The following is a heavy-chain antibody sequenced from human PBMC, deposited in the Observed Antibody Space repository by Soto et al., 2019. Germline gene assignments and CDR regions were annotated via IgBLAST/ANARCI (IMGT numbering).Heavy chain of an antibody. V-gene: IGHV3-33*01. CDR3: ARVDRGGERADAFDI. Sequence: QVQLVESGGGVVQPGRSLRLSCAASGFTFSSYGMHWVRQAPGKGLEWVAVIWYDGSNKYYADSLKGRFTISRDNSKNTLYLQMNSLRAEDTAVYYGARVDRGGERADAFDIWGQGTMVTVSS. D-gene: IGHD2-15*01. J-gene: IGHJ3*02. CDR2: IWYDGSNK. CDR1: GFTFSSYG.